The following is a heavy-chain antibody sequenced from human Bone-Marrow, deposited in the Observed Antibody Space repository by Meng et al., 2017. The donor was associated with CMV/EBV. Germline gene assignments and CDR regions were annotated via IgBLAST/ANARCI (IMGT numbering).Heavy chain of an antibody. J-gene: IGHJ5*02. CDR3: ARSEVIVSSTSWRAWWFDP. V-gene: IGHV4-4*07. CDR2: IYTSGST. D-gene: IGHD2-2*01. CDR1: GGSISSYY. Sequence: SETLSLTCTVSGGSISSYYWSWIRQPAGKGLEWIGRIYTSGSTNYNPSLKSRVTMSVDTSKNQFSLKLSSVTAADTAVYYCARSEVIVSSTSWRAWWFDPWGQGTLVTVSS.